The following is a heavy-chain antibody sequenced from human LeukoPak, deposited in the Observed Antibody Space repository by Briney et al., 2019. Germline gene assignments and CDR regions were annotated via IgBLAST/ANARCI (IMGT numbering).Heavy chain of an antibody. CDR2: INHSGST. D-gene: IGHD3-3*01. CDR3: ARFTAFGAFDI. CDR1: GGSFGGYY. Sequence: PSETLSLTCAVYGGSFGGYYWSWIRQPPGKGLEWIGEINHSGSTNYNPSLKSRVTISVDTSKNQFSLKLSSVTAADTAVYYCARFTAFGAFDIWGQGTMVTVSS. J-gene: IGHJ3*02. V-gene: IGHV4-34*01.